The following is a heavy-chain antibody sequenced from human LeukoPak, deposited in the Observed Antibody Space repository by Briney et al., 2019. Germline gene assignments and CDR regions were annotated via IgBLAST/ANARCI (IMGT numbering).Heavy chain of an antibody. Sequence: GGSLRLSCAVSGLPFDDYAMSWVRQVPGKGLEWVAGISRNSGLLDYADSVKGRFTISRDNSKNSLYLEMNSLRDDDTAFYYCAKGGSGWYPFHFEYWGQGVLVTVSS. V-gene: IGHV3-9*01. J-gene: IGHJ4*02. CDR1: GLPFDDYA. CDR2: ISRNSGLL. CDR3: AKGGSGWYPFHFEY. D-gene: IGHD6-19*01.